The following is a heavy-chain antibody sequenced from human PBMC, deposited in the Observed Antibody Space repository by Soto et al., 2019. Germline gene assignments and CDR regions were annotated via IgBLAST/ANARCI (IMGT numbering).Heavy chain of an antibody. J-gene: IGHJ4*02. CDR3: AMNLGHFAY. CDR2: ISSGSSTI. D-gene: IGHD7-27*01. Sequence: DVQLVESGGGLVQPGGSLRLSCAASGFTFGDYSMNWVRQAPGKGLEWVSYISSGSSTIYYADSVKGRFTISRDNAKNSLYLQINSLRAEDTAVYYCAMNLGHFAYWGQGTLVTVSS. V-gene: IGHV3-48*01. CDR1: GFTFGDYS.